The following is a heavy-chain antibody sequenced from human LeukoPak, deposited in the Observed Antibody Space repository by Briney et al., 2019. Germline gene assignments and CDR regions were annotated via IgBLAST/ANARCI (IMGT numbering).Heavy chain of an antibody. V-gene: IGHV3-74*01. CDR2: INNDGSDT. D-gene: IGHD3-9*01. J-gene: IGHJ4*02. Sequence: GGSLRLSCEASGFTSINYWMHWVRQAPGKGLVWVSRINNDGSDTTYADAVKGRFTFSRDNAKNTLYLQMNSLRAEDTAVYYCARGYFGPEFWGQGTLVTVSS. CDR1: GFTSINYW. CDR3: ARGYFGPEF.